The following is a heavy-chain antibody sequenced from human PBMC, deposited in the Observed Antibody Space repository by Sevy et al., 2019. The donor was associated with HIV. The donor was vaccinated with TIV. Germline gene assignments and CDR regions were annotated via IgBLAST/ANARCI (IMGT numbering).Heavy chain of an antibody. J-gene: IGHJ3*02. Sequence: SETLSLTCTVSGGSISSSSYYWGWIRQPSGKGLEWIGSIYYSGSTYYNPSLKSRVTISVDTSKNQFSLKLSSVTAADTAVYYCARASGSYSLRFAFDIWGQGTMVTVSS. CDR3: ARASGSYSLRFAFDI. V-gene: IGHV4-39*01. D-gene: IGHD1-26*01. CDR1: GGSISSSSYY. CDR2: IYYSGST.